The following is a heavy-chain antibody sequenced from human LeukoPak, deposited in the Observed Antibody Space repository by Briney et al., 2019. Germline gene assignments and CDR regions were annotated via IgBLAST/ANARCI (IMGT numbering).Heavy chain of an antibody. CDR3: ARDDFLSIAVAGTFDY. CDR1: GYTFTGYY. D-gene: IGHD6-19*01. J-gene: IGHJ4*02. Sequence: ASVKVSCKASGYTFTGYYMHWVRQAPGQGLEWMGWISAYNGNTNYAQKLQGRVTMTTDTSTSTAYMELRSLRSDDTAVYYCARDDFLSIAVAGTFDYWGQGTLVTVSS. CDR2: ISAYNGNT. V-gene: IGHV1-18*04.